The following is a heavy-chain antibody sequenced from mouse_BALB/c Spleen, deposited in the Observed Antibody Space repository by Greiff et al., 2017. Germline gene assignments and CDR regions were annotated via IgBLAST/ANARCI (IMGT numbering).Heavy chain of an antibody. CDR3: ARETGACKAWFAY. J-gene: IGHJ3*01. D-gene: IGHD1-3*01. Sequence: EVQVVESGGGLVKPGGSLKLSCAASGFTFSSYAMSWVRQSPEKRLEWVAEISSGGSYTYYPDTVTGRVTISRDNAKNTVYLEMSSLRSEDTAMYYCARETGACKAWFAYWGQGTLVTVSA. CDR1: GFTFSSYA. V-gene: IGHV5-9-4*01. CDR2: ISSGGSYT.